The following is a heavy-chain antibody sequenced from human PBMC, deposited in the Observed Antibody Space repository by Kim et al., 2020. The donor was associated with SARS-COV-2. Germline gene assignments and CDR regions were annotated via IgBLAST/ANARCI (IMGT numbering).Heavy chain of an antibody. CDR3: ARDSGYDGFDY. CDR2: T. J-gene: IGHJ4*02. Sequence: TYYNPSLKSRGTISVDTSKNQFSLKLSSVTAADTAVYYCARDSGYDGFDYWGQGTLVTVSS. V-gene: IGHV4-31*02. D-gene: IGHD5-12*01.